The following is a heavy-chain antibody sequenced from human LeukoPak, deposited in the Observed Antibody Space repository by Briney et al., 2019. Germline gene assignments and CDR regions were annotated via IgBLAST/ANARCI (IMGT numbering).Heavy chain of an antibody. D-gene: IGHD4-17*01. Sequence: QPGGSLRLSCAASGFTVSSNYMTWVRQAPGKGLEWVSVIYSDGRTYYADSVKGRFTISRDNSKTTLFLQMNSLRSEDTAVYYCARGPGDSRYYYYGMDVWGQGTTVTVSS. V-gene: IGHV3-66*01. CDR2: IYSDGRT. J-gene: IGHJ6*02. CDR3: ARGPGDSRYYYYGMDV. CDR1: GFTVSSNY.